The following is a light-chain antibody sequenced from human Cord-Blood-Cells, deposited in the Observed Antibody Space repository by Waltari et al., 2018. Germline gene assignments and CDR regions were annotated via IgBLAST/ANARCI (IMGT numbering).Light chain of an antibody. Sequence: QSALTQPASVSGSPGQSITISCTGTSSDVGGYNDVYWYQQHQAKAPNLIIYDVSKRPSGVSNRFSGSKSGNTASLTISGLQAEDEADYYCSSYTSSSTYVFGTGTKVTVL. J-gene: IGLJ1*01. CDR3: SSYTSSSTYV. CDR1: SSDVGGYND. V-gene: IGLV2-14*01. CDR2: DVS.